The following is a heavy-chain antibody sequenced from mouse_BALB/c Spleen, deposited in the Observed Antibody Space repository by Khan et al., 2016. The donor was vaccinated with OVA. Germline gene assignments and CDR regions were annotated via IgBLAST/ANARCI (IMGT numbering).Heavy chain of an antibody. CDR1: GFSLTNYG. CDR3: ARQPYYHYNIMDY. CDR2: IWSDGST. D-gene: IGHD2-10*01. Sequence: QVQLKQSGPGLVAPSQSLSITCTISGFSLTNYGIHWVRQPPGKGLEWLVMIWSDGSTTYNSALKSRLSISKDNSKSQVFLKMYSLQTDDTAMYYCARQPYYHYNIMDYWGQGTSVTVSS. J-gene: IGHJ4*01. V-gene: IGHV2-6-1*01.